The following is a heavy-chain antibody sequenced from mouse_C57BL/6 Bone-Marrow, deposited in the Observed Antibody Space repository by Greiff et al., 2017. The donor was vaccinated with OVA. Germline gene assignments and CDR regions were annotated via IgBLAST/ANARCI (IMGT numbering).Heavy chain of an antibody. CDR1: GFTFTSYW. CDR2: LYPGNSET. J-gene: IGHJ2*01. CDR3: TRVSIYYGGGFDY. Sequence: VQLKQSGTVLARPGASVKMSCKTSGFTFTSYWMHWVNQRPGQGLEWLGALYPGNSETCYNQKFKGKAKLTAVTSASTAYMELSSLTNEDSSVYYGTRVSIYYGGGFDYWGQGTTLTGSS. D-gene: IGHD1-1*01. V-gene: IGHV1-5*01.